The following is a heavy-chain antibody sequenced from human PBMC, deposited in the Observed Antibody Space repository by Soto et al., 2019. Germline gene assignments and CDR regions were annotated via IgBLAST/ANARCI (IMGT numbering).Heavy chain of an antibody. CDR1: GFTFSTYT. D-gene: IGHD3-22*01. J-gene: IGHJ4*02. V-gene: IGHV3-23*01. CDR3: AKDDRVTYYYDSSGYPVDY. CDR2: ISQTAAGLT. Sequence: GGSLRLSCAASGFTFSTYTLSWVRQAPGKGLEWVAGISQTAAGLTYYADSVKGRFTISRDNSKNTLYLQMNSLRAEDTAVYYCAKDDRVTYYYDSSGYPVDYWGQGTLVTVS.